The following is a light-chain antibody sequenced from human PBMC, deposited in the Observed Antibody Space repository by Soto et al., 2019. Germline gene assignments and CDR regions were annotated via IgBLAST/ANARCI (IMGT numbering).Light chain of an antibody. Sequence: EIVLTQSPGTLSLSPGERATLSCSASQSVSSSYLAWYQHKPGQAPRLLIYGASSRATGIPDRFSGSGSGTDFTLTISVLEPEDFAVYYCQQYGSSPHTCGQGTKLEIK. CDR1: QSVSSSY. CDR2: GAS. J-gene: IGKJ2*01. CDR3: QQYGSSPHT. V-gene: IGKV3-20*01.